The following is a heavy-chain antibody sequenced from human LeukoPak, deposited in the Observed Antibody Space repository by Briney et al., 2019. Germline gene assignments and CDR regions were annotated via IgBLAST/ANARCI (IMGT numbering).Heavy chain of an antibody. D-gene: IGHD5-18*01. CDR1: GGSISSYY. CDR3: ARVDTARADDY. CDR2: IYYSGST. Sequence: PSETLSLTCTVSGGSISSYYWSWIRQPPGKGLEWIGYIYYSGSTNYNPSLKSRVTISVDTSKNQFSLKLSSVTAADTAVYYCARVDTARADDYWGQGTLVTVSS. J-gene: IGHJ4*02. V-gene: IGHV4-59*01.